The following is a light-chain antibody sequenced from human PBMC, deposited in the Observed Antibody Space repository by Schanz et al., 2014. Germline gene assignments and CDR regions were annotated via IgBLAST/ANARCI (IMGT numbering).Light chain of an antibody. CDR3: QQSYSTPRT. CDR1: QSISTW. J-gene: IGKJ1*01. CDR2: DAS. Sequence: DIQMTQSPSTLSASVGDRVTITCRASQSISTWLAWYQQKPGKAPKVLIYDASNLESGVPSRFSGSGSGTEFTLTISSLQPEDFATYYCQQSYSTPRTFGQGTKVEIK. V-gene: IGKV1-5*01.